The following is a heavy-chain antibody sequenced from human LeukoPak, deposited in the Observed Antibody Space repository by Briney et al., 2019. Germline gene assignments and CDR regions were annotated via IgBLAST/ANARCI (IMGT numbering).Heavy chain of an antibody. CDR2: ISGSGGST. V-gene: IGHV3-23*01. CDR1: GFTFSSYA. J-gene: IGHJ6*03. CDR3: AKAGYRSSTSCYYYYYMDV. Sequence: GGSLRLSCAASGFTFSSYAMSWVRQAPGKGLEWVSAISGSGGSTYYADSVKGRFTISRDNSKNTLYLQMNSLRAEDTAVYYCAKAGYRSSTSCYYYYYMDVWGKGTTVTVSS. D-gene: IGHD2-2*01.